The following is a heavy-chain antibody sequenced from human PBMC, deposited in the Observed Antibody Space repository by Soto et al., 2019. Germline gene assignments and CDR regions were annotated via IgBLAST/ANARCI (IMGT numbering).Heavy chain of an antibody. CDR3: TRDASYPGPYFFGMDV. CDR2: LIPIFETA. D-gene: IGHD3-16*01. CDR1: GGPFSKFA. Sequence: QVQLVQSGAEVKKPGSSVKVSCKASGGPFSKFAINWVRQAPGQGLEWMGGLIPIFETANYAQKFQGRVTITADDSTSTSYMEVSSLRSEDTAVYFCTRDASYPGPYFFGMDVWGQGTTVTVSS. J-gene: IGHJ6*02. V-gene: IGHV1-69*01.